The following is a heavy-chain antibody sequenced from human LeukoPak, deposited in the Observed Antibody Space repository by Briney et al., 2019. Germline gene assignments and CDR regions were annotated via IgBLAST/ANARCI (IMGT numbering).Heavy chain of an antibody. J-gene: IGHJ5*02. Sequence: SETLSLTCTVSGASVNTNSWSWIRQPAGKGLEWIGRLYLGGNTIYNPSLKSRVTMSVDTSRNQFSLKLSSVTAADTAVYYRATWVGNWFDPWGQGALVTVSS. CDR1: GASVNTNS. CDR2: LYLGGNT. V-gene: IGHV4-4*07. CDR3: ATWVGNWFDP. D-gene: IGHD1-26*01.